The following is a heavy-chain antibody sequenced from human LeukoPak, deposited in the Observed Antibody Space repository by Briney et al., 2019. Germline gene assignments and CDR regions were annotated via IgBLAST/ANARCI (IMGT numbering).Heavy chain of an antibody. CDR2: ISGSSDTT. Sequence: GGSLRLSCAASGFTFSNYAMNWVRQAPGKGLEWVSAISGSSDTTYYADSVKGRFTISRDNSKNTLSLQMDSLRADDTAVYYCAKGHLGTTVTTILYYFDYWGQGTLVTVSS. V-gene: IGHV3-23*01. D-gene: IGHD4-17*01. CDR1: GFTFSNYA. J-gene: IGHJ4*02. CDR3: AKGHLGTTVTTILYYFDY.